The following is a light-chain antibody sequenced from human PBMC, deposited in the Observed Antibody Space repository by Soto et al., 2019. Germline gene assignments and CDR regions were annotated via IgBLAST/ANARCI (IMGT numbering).Light chain of an antibody. CDR1: QGISNY. CDR2: LAS. V-gene: IGKV1-27*01. Sequence: DIQMTQSPSSLSASVGDRVTITCRTSQGISNYLAWYQQKSGKAPKLLIYLASTLRSGVSSRFSGSRSGTDFTLTISSLQPEDVATYYCQQSYSTPYTFGQGTKLEIK. CDR3: QQSYSTPYT. J-gene: IGKJ2*01.